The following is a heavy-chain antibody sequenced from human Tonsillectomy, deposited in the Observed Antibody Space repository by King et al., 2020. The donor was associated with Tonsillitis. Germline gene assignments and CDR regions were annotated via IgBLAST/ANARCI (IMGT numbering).Heavy chain of an antibody. Sequence: VQLQQSGPGLVKPSQTLSLTCAISGDSVSSNSATWNWIRQSPSRGLEWLGRTYYRSKWYNDYALSVKSRITINPDTSKNQFSLRLNSVTPEDTAVYYCARELRILPSALFDYWGQGTLVTVSS. CDR1: GDSVSSNSAT. J-gene: IGHJ4*02. CDR3: ARELRILPSALFDY. D-gene: IGHD1-26*01. CDR2: TYYRSKWYN. V-gene: IGHV6-1*01.